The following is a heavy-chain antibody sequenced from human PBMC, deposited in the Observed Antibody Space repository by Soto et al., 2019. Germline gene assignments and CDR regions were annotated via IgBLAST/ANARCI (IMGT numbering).Heavy chain of an antibody. D-gene: IGHD3-9*01. J-gene: IGHJ4*02. V-gene: IGHV3-33*01. CDR1: GFTFSSYG. CDR2: IWYDGSNK. Sequence: GGSLRLSCAASGFTFSSYGMHWVRQAPGKGLEWVAVIWYDGSNKYYADSVKGRFTISRDNSKNTLYLQMNSLRAEDTAVYYCARDILTGYLDYWGQGTLVTGSS. CDR3: ARDILTGYLDY.